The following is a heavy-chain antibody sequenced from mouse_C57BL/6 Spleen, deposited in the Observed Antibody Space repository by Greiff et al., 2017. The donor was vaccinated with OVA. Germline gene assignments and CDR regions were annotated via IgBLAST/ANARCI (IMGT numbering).Heavy chain of an antibody. J-gene: IGHJ4*01. V-gene: IGHV1-64*01. D-gene: IGHD2-5*01. Sequence: VQLQQSGAELVKPGASVKLSCKASGYTFTSYWMHWVKQRPGQGLEWIGMIHPNSGSTNYNEKFKSKATLTVDKSSSTAYMQLSSLTSEDSAVYYCARYSSYAMDYWGQGTSVTVSS. CDR1: GYTFTSYW. CDR2: IHPNSGST. CDR3: ARYSSYAMDY.